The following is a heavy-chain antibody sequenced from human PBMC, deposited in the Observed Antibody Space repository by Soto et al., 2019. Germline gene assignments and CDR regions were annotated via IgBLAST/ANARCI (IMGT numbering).Heavy chain of an antibody. CDR1: GGSISSGGYY. Sequence: QVQLQESGTGLVKPSQTLSLTCTVSGGSISSGGYYWSWIRQHPGKGLEWIGYIYSSGGTYYNPSLKRRVTISVDTSKNQFSLKRSSVTAADTAVYYCARLARYYGPGYYYGMDVWGQGTTVTVSS. CDR3: ARLARYYGPGYYYGMDV. J-gene: IGHJ6*02. V-gene: IGHV4-31*03. D-gene: IGHD3-10*01. CDR2: IYSSGGT.